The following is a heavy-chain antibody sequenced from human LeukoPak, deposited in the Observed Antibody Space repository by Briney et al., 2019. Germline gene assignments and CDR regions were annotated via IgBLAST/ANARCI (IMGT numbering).Heavy chain of an antibody. V-gene: IGHV4-59*11. CDR2: ISYIGST. CDR3: ASDSISMNAFDA. D-gene: IGHD3-22*01. J-gene: IGHJ3*01. CDR1: GGSFTTHY. Sequence: PSETLSLTCTVSGGSFTTHYWSWIRQPPGRGLEWIGYISYIGSTNYNPSLKSRVTISIDTSKNEVSLMLTSVTAADTAVYYCASDSISMNAFDAWGQGTMVTVSS.